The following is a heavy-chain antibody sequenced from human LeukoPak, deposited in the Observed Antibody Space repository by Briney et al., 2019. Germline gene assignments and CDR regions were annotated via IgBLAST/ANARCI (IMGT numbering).Heavy chain of an antibody. CDR1: GVSISRSADY. Sequence: SETLSLTCTVSGVSISRSADYWGWVRQPPGKGLEWIGSIYYSGTTYYNPSLKSRVTISLDTSKNQFSLKLSSVTAADTAVYYCAREQPPYFDYWGQGTLVTVSS. V-gene: IGHV4-39*07. CDR2: IYYSGTT. CDR3: AREQPPYFDY. J-gene: IGHJ4*02. D-gene: IGHD6-13*01.